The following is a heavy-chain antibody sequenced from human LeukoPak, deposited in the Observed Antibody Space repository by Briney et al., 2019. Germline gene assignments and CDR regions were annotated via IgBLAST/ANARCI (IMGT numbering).Heavy chain of an antibody. D-gene: IGHD2-15*01. Sequence: SETLSLTCTVSGGSISSYYWSWIRQPPGKGLEWIGYIYYSGSTNYNPSLKSRVTISVDTSKNQFFLKLSSVTAADTAVYYCARGDCSGGSCYLDYWGQGTLVTVSS. CDR3: ARGDCSGGSCYLDY. V-gene: IGHV4-59*01. J-gene: IGHJ4*02. CDR2: IYYSGST. CDR1: GGSISSYY.